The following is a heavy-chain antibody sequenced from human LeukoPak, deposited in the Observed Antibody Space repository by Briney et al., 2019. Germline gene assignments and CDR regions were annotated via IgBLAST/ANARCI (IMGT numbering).Heavy chain of an antibody. CDR1: GFTFNSYW. CDR3: ARAQLERRYDAFDI. D-gene: IGHD1-1*01. Sequence: PGGSLRLSCAASGFTFNSYWMSWVRQAPGKGLEWVANIKQDGSEKYYVDSVKGRFTISRDNAKNSLYLQMNSLRAEDTAVYYCARAQLERRYDAFDIWGQGTMVTVSS. V-gene: IGHV3-7*04. CDR2: IKQDGSEK. J-gene: IGHJ3*02.